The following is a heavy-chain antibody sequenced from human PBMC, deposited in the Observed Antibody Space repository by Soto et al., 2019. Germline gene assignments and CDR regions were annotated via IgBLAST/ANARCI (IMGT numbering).Heavy chain of an antibody. Sequence: QVQLMQSGAEMKQPGASVKVSCRTAGYSFSDFGISWVRQAPGQGLEWVGWTSTSNDKRDYAQRVQGRVTMTTDTSTNTAYMEVRGLRSDDTAVYYCARGRGELRFDPWGQGTLVTVSS. D-gene: IGHD1-7*01. CDR3: ARGRGELRFDP. CDR2: TSTSNDKR. CDR1: GYSFSDFG. V-gene: IGHV1-18*01. J-gene: IGHJ5*02.